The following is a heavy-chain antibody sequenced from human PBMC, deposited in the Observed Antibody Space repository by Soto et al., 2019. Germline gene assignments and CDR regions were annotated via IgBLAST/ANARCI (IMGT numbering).Heavy chain of an antibody. D-gene: IGHD7-27*01. V-gene: IGHV4-39*02. CDR2: IYYSGST. Sequence: SETLSLTCTVSGGSISSSSYYWGWIRQPPGKGLEWIGSIYYSGSTYYNPSLKSRVTISVDTSKNQFSLKLSSGTAADTAVYYCARENWGPRYTYWGQGTLVTVSS. J-gene: IGHJ4*02. CDR1: GGSISSSSYY. CDR3: ARENWGPRYTY.